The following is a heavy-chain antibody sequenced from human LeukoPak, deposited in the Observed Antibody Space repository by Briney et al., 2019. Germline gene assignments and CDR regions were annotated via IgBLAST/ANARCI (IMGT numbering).Heavy chain of an antibody. CDR2: ISGSGGST. CDR1: GFTFSSYA. CDR3: AKQEGNSITMVRRVFDY. J-gene: IGHJ4*02. D-gene: IGHD3-10*01. Sequence: SGGSLRLSCAASGFTFSSYAMSWVRQAPGKGLEWVSAISGSGGSTYYADSVKGRFTISRDNSKNTLYLQMNSLRAEDTAVYYCAKQEGNSITMVRRVFDYGGQGTLVTVSS. V-gene: IGHV3-23*01.